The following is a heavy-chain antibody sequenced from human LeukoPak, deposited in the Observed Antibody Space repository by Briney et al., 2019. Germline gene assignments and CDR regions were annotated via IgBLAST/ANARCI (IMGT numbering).Heavy chain of an antibody. CDR2: INHSGST. CDR3: ARGTLGYCSGGSCNWFDP. J-gene: IGHJ5*02. CDR1: GGSFSGYY. V-gene: IGHV4-34*01. Sequence: SETLSLTCAVYGGSFSGYYWSWIRQPPGKGLEWIGEINHSGSTNYNPSLKSRVTISVDTSKNQFSLKLSSVTAADTAVYYCARGTLGYCSGGSCNWFDPWGQGTLVTVSP. D-gene: IGHD2-15*01.